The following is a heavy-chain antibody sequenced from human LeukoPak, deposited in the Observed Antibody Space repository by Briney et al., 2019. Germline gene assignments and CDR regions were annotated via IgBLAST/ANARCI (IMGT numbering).Heavy chain of an antibody. J-gene: IGHJ4*02. CDR2: IKQDGSEK. CDR3: ARGYSAYATCFDY. V-gene: IGHV3-7*04. Sequence: GGFLRLSCRTSGFTFGDYALSWVRQPPGKGLEWVANIKQDGSEKYYVDSVKGRFTISRDNAKNSLYLQMNSLRVEDTAVYYCARGYSAYATCFDYWGQGTLVTVSS. D-gene: IGHD5-12*01. CDR1: GFTFGDYA.